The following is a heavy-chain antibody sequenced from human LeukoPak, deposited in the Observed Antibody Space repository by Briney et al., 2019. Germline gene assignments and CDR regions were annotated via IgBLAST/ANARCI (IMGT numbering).Heavy chain of an antibody. CDR1: GGTFSSYA. D-gene: IGHD2-8*01. CDR3: ARGPPPYCTNGVCYGGNWFDP. Sequence: ASVKVSCKASGGTFSSYAISWVRQAPGQGLEWMGGIIPIFGTANYAQKFQGRVTITTDESTSTAYMELSSLRSEDTAVYYCARGPPPYCTNGVCYGGNWFDPWGQGTLVTVSS. V-gene: IGHV1-69*05. J-gene: IGHJ5*02. CDR2: IIPIFGTA.